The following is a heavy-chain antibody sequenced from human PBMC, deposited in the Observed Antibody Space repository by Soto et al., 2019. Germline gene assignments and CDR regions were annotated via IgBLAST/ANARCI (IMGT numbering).Heavy chain of an antibody. CDR3: ARELECGGDCYYYYGMDV. J-gene: IGHJ6*02. Sequence: QVQLVQSGAEVKKPGSSVKVSCKASGGTFSSYAISWVRQAPGQGLEWMGGIIPIFGTANYAQKFQGRVNITANESTSTAYMELSSLRSEDTAVYYCARELECGGDCYYYYGMDVWGQGTTVTVSS. D-gene: IGHD2-21*02. CDR1: GGTFSSYA. V-gene: IGHV1-69*01. CDR2: IIPIFGTA.